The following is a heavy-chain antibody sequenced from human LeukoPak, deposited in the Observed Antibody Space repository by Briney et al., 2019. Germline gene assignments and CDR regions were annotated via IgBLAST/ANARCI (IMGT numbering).Heavy chain of an antibody. CDR3: AKELDGSGYYGPDY. V-gene: IGHV3-23*01. CDR1: GFTFSNYA. CDR2: ISGTGGRT. D-gene: IGHD3-22*01. J-gene: IGHJ4*02. Sequence: GGSLRLSCAASGFTFSNYAMIWVRQAPGKGLEWIATISGTGGRTYYANSVRGRFSISRDNSRNTLYLQRSSLRVEDTAVYYCAKELDGSGYYGPDYWGRGTLVTVSS.